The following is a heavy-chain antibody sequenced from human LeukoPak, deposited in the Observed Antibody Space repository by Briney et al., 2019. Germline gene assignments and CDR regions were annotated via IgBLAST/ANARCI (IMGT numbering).Heavy chain of an antibody. CDR3: ARDGTTVSPQRDFDY. D-gene: IGHD4-17*01. J-gene: IGHJ4*02. Sequence: GASVKVSCKASGYIFTNYAMNWVRQAPGQGLEWMGWISAYNGNTNYAQKLQGRVTMTTDTSTSTAYMELRCLRSDDTAVYYCARDGTTVSPQRDFDYWGQGTLVTVSS. CDR1: GYIFTNYA. V-gene: IGHV1-18*01. CDR2: ISAYNGNT.